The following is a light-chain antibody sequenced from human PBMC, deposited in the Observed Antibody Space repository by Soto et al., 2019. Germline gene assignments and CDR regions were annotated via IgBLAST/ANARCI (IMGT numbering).Light chain of an antibody. CDR3: HCYDSSVSGWV. V-gene: IGLV1-40*01. Sequence: QLVLTQPPSVSGAPGQRVTLPCTGSSSNIGATYDVHWYQQLPGTAPKLLIYGNTDRPSGVPDRFSGSKSGTSAFLAITGLQAADEADYYCHCYDSSVSGWVFGGGTKVTVL. CDR2: GNT. J-gene: IGLJ3*02. CDR1: SSNIGATYD.